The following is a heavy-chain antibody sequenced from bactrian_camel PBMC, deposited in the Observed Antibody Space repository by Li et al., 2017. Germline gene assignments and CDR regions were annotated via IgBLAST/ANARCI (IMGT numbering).Heavy chain of an antibody. CDR1: GFPVAERD. CDR3: ALVLWPAVVTLCGTRPDEYNH. D-gene: IGHD1*01. Sequence: VQLVESGGGLVQAGTTLRLSCTVSGFPVAERDMVWYRRVPGDECRVVSSFSRTGSPYFADDVKGRFTISRGNAKNTVSLQMTSLKPEDTAMYYCALVLWPAVVTLCGTRPDEYNHWGQGTQVTVS. J-gene: IGHJ4*01. V-gene: IGHV3S63*01. CDR2: FSRTGSP.